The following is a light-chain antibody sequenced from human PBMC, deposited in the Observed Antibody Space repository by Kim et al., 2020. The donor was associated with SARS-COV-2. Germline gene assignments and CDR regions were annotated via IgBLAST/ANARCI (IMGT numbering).Light chain of an antibody. CDR3: QQGYSTTWT. CDR2: AAS. V-gene: IGKV1-39*01. Sequence: DIQMTQSPSSLSASVGDRVTITCRASQSISSYLNWYQQKPGKAPKLLIYAASSLQSGVPSRFSGSGSGTDFTLTISSLQPEDFATYYCQQGYSTTWTFGQGTKVDIK. CDR1: QSISSY. J-gene: IGKJ1*01.